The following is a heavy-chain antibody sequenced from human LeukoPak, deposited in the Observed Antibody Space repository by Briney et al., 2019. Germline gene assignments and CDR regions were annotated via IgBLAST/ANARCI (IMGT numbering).Heavy chain of an antibody. CDR1: GFTFSSYG. V-gene: IGHV3-30*18. J-gene: IGHJ6*02. CDR3: AKDMGESHGMDV. D-gene: IGHD2-21*01. CDR2: ISYDGSNK. Sequence: GGSLRLSCAASGFTFSSYGMHWVRQAPGKGLEWVAVISYDGSNKYYADSVKGRFTISRDNSKNTLYLQMNSLRAEDTAVYYCAKDMGESHGMDVWAKGPRSPSP.